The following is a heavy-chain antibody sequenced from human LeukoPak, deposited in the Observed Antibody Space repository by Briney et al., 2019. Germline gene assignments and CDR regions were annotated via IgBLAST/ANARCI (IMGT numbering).Heavy chain of an antibody. CDR3: AREGQQWLAYYYYYYMDV. CDR1: GGSFSGYH. V-gene: IGHV4-34*01. J-gene: IGHJ6*03. Sequence: SETLSLTCAVYGGSFSGYHWSWIRQPPGKGLEWIGEIDHSETTNYNPSLKSRITISVDTSKNQFSLKLSSVTAADTAVYYCAREGQQWLAYYYYYYMDVWGKGTTVTISS. CDR2: IDHSETT. D-gene: IGHD6-19*01.